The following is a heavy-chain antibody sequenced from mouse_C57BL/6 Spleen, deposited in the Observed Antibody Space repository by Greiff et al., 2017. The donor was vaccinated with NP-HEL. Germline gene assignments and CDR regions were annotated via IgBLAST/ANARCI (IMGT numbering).Heavy chain of an antibody. Sequence: QVQLQQSGPELVKPGASVKISCKASGYAFSSSWMNWVKQRPGKGLEWIGRIYPGDGDTNYNGKFKGKATLTADKSSSTAYMQLSSLTSEDSAVYFCLITTVDHWYFDVWGTGTTVTVSS. D-gene: IGHD1-1*01. J-gene: IGHJ1*03. CDR3: LITTVDHWYFDV. CDR2: IYPGDGDT. V-gene: IGHV1-82*01. CDR1: GYAFSSSW.